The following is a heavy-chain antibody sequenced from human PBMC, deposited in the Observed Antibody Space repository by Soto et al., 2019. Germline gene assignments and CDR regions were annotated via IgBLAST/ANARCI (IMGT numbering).Heavy chain of an antibody. V-gene: IGHV3-13*01. CDR1: GFTFSNYG. J-gene: IGHJ4*02. D-gene: IGHD2-15*01. CDR2: IGTAGDT. CDR3: AKSQEIRTHLFDS. Sequence: GGSLRLSCAAPGFTFSNYGMHWVRQPTGKGLEWVSSIGTAGDTYYAVSVKGRFTISRDNAKNSLSLQMNSLRAGDMAVYFCAKSQEIRTHLFDSWGQGTQVIVSS.